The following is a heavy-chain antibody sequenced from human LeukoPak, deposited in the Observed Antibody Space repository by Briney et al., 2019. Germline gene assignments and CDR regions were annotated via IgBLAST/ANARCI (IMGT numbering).Heavy chain of an antibody. D-gene: IGHD2-21*02. CDR1: GYTLTELS. CDR3: ATVESGGDPKFDY. V-gene: IGHV1-24*01. CDR2: FDPEDGET. Sequence: ASVKVSCKVSGYTLTELSMHRVRQAPGKGLEWMGGFDPEDGETIYAQKFQGRVTMTEDTSTDTAYMELSSLRSEDTAVYYCATVESGGDPKFDYWGQGTLVTVSS. J-gene: IGHJ4*02.